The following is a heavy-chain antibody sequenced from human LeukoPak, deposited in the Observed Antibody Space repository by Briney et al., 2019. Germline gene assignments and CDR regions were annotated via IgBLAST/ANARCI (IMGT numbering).Heavy chain of an antibody. CDR1: GFTFDDYA. Sequence: GRSLRLSCAASGFTFDDYAMHWVRQAPGKGLEWVAVISYDGSNKYYADSVKGQFTISRDNSKNTLYLQMNSLRAEDTAVYYCARDSSEGLFDYWGQGTLVTVSS. CDR3: ARDSSEGLFDY. J-gene: IGHJ4*02. CDR2: ISYDGSNK. D-gene: IGHD6-19*01. V-gene: IGHV3-30-3*01.